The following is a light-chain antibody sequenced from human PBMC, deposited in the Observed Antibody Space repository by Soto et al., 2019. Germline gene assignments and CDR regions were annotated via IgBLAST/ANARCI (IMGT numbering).Light chain of an antibody. V-gene: IGKV3-15*01. CDR3: QQYGNWPWT. CDR2: DAS. CDR1: QSVSSN. J-gene: IGKJ1*01. Sequence: EIMFTLSLSTLSVYQEERATLSCRASQSVSSNLAWYQQKPGQAPKLLIYDASTKASGIPARFSGSGSGTDFTLTISSLQSEDFAIYYCQQYGNWPWTFGQGTKVDIK.